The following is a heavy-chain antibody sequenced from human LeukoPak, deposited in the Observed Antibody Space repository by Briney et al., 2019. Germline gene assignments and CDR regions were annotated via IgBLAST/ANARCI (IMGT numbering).Heavy chain of an antibody. CDR2: IYYSGST. V-gene: IGHV4-31*03. D-gene: IGHD5-12*01. J-gene: IGHJ4*02. Sequence: SETLSHTCTVSGGSISRGGCYWSWLRQYPGKGLEWIGYIYYSGSTYYNPSLKSRVTISVDTSKNQFSLKLSSVTAADTAVYYCARATVDEWLRTRAAGYFDYWGQGTLVTVSS. CDR1: GGSISRGGCY. CDR3: ARATVDEWLRTRAAGYFDY.